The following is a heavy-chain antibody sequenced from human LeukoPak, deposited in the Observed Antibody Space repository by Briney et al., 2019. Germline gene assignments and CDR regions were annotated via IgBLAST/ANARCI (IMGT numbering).Heavy chain of an antibody. J-gene: IGHJ4*02. V-gene: IGHV1-2*02. D-gene: IGHD3-3*01. CDR1: GYTFIVYY. CDR3: AREAEDDSIDY. CDR2: ISPGSGGT. Sequence: GASVKVSCKASGYTFIVYYIHWVRQAPGQGLERMGRISPGSGGTNYAQRFQGRVTMTRDTSMNTVYMEVSRLRSDDTAVYYCAREAEDDSIDYWGQGTLVTVSS.